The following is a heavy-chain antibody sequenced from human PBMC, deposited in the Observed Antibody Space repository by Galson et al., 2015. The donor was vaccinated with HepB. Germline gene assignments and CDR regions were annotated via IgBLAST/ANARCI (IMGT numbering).Heavy chain of an antibody. CDR2: MNPNSGNT. J-gene: IGHJ6*03. Sequence: SVKVSCKVSGYTFTSYDINWVRQATGQGLEWMGWMNPNSGNTGYAQKFQGRVTMTRNTSISTAYMELSSLRSEDTAVFYCARNAYAAAGPYYYYYMDIWGKGTTVTVSS. V-gene: IGHV1-8*01. CDR3: ARNAYAAAGPYYYYYMDI. D-gene: IGHD6-13*01. CDR1: GYTFTSYD.